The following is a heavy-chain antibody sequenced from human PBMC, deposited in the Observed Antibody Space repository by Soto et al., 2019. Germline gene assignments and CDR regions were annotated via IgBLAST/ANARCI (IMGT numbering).Heavy chain of an antibody. J-gene: IGHJ4*02. Sequence: QVRLQESGPGLVKPSETLSLTCSVSGGSINSYHWSWIRQPPGKGLEWIGYVYYSGNTIYNPSLKSRVTMSVDTSKNQFALKLSSVTAADTAVYYRAGDYNSGSYRFDFWGQGTLVSVSS. D-gene: IGHD3-10*01. CDR2: VYYSGNT. CDR1: GGSINSYH. CDR3: AGDYNSGSYRFDF. V-gene: IGHV4-59*01.